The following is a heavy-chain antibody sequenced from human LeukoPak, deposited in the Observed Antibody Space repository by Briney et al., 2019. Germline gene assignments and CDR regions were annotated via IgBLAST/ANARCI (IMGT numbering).Heavy chain of an antibody. CDR2: INPNSGGT. D-gene: IGHD6-13*01. Sequence: ASVKVSCKASGYTFTGYYMHWVRQAPGQGLEWMGWINPNSGGTNYAQKFQGRVTMTRDTSISTAYMELSRLRSDDTAVYYCARDTQAGIPGDAFDIWGQGTMVTVSS. J-gene: IGHJ3*02. V-gene: IGHV1-2*02. CDR1: GYTFTGYY. CDR3: ARDTQAGIPGDAFDI.